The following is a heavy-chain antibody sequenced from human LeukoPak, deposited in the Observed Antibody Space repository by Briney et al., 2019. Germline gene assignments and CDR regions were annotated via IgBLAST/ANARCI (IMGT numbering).Heavy chain of an antibody. CDR2: IKSGGGGR. Sequence: GGSLRLSCAAFGVSVYNNHISWVRQAPGKGLDRVSVIKSGGGGRYYADSVKGRFTISRDSPKRSVYLQLNSLRADDTAVYYCARENDYHFDYWGQGTLVTVSS. J-gene: IGHJ4*02. V-gene: IGHV3-66*01. CDR1: GVSVYNNH. D-gene: IGHD4-11*01. CDR3: ARENDYHFDY.